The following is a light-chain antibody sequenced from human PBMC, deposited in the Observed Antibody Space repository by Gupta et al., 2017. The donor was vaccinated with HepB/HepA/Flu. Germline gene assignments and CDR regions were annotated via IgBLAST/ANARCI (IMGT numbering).Light chain of an antibody. J-gene: IGKJ2*01. Sequence: EIVLTQSPATLSLSPGERATLSCRASQSVSSYLAWYQQKPGQAPRLLIYDASNRATGIPARFSGSGSGTDFTLTISSLEPEDFAVYYWQQRSRTFGQGTKLEIK. V-gene: IGKV3-11*01. CDR3: QQRSRT. CDR1: QSVSSY. CDR2: DAS.